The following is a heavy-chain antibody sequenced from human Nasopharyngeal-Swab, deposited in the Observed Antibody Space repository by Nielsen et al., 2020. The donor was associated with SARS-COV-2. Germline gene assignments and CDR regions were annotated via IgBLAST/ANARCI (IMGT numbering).Heavy chain of an antibody. CDR3: ARGGRNLDAFDI. D-gene: IGHD3-16*01. CDR2: IYHSGST. CDR1: GYSISSGYY. V-gene: IGHV4-38-2*02. Sequence: SETLSLTCTVSGYSISSGYYWGWIRQPPGKGLEWIGSIYHSGSTYYNPSLKSRVTISVDTSKNQFSLKLSSVTAADTAVYYCARGGRNLDAFDIWGQGTMVTVSS. J-gene: IGHJ3*02.